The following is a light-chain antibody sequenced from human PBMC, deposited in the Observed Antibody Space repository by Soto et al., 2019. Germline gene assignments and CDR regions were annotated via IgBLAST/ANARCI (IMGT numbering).Light chain of an antibody. Sequence: EIVLTQSPGTLSLSPGERATLSCRASQSVNNYLAWYQQKPGQAPRLLIYDASNRAAGIPARFSGSGSGKEFTLTISSLEPEDFAVYYCQHRSSWPPFTFGQGTKLEIK. CDR3: QHRSSWPPFT. CDR1: QSVNNY. CDR2: DAS. V-gene: IGKV3-11*01. J-gene: IGKJ2*01.